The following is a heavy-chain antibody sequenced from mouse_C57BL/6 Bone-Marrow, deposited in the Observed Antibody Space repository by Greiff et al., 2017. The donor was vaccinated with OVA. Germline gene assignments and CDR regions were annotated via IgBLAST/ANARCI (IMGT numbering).Heavy chain of an antibody. CDR3: TRGAATRDNAMDY. Sequence: EVKVVESGEGLVKPGGSLKLSCAASGFTFSSYAMSWVRQTPEKRLEWVAYISSGGDYIYYADTVKGRFTISRDNARNTLYLQMSSLKSEDTAMYYCTRGAATRDNAMDYWGQGTSVTVSS. CDR1: GFTFSSYA. D-gene: IGHD6-1*01. CDR2: ISSGGDYI. J-gene: IGHJ4*01. V-gene: IGHV5-9-1*02.